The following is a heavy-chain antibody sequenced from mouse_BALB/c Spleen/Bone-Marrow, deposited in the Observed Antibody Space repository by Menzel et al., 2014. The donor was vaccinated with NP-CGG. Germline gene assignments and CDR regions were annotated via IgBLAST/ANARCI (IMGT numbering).Heavy chain of an antibody. CDR2: INPASSTI. CDR3: AKNYYYGYVAY. D-gene: IGHD1-2*01. V-gene: IGHV4-1*02. CDR1: GFDFSRYW. J-gene: IGHJ3*01. Sequence: DVKLQESGGGLVQPGGSLKLSCAASGFDFSRYWMTWVRQAPGKGLEWIGEINPASSTINCTPSLKDKFIISRDNAKNTLYLQMSKVRSEDTALYYCAKNYYYGYVAYWGQGTLVTVSA.